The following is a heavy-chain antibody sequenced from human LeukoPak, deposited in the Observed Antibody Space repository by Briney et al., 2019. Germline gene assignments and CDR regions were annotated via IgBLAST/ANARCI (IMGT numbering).Heavy chain of an antibody. CDR1: GGSISSSNW. D-gene: IGHD3-16*01. V-gene: IGHV4-4*02. CDR2: IYHSGST. Sequence: SGTLSLTCAVSGGSISSSNWWSWVRQPPGKGLEWIGEIYHSGSTNYNPSLKSRVTISVDKSKNQFSLKLSSVTAADTAVHYCARDLGISQSWYFDYWGQGTLVTVSS. J-gene: IGHJ4*02. CDR3: ARDLGISQSWYFDY.